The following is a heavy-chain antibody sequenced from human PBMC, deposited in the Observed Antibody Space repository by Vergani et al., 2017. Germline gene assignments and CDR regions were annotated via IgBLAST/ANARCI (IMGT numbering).Heavy chain of an antibody. V-gene: IGHV3-23*01. CDR2: LTSSGSGI. CDR3: AKSGWLDHFGAHYFDS. D-gene: IGHD5-24*01. CDR1: GFAFCRYA. J-gene: IGHJ4*02. Sequence: EVQLLESGGRLVQPGGSLRLSCVASGFAFCRYAMSWVRQAPGKGLEWVSGLTSSGSGISYADSVRGRFTISRDNSKNTLFLQMDSLRAEDTAVYYCAKSGWLDHFGAHYFDSWGQGILVTVSS.